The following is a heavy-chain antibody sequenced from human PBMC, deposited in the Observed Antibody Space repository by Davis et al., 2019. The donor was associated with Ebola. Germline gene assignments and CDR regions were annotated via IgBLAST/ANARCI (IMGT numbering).Heavy chain of an antibody. J-gene: IGHJ4*02. V-gene: IGHV3-30*19. CDR2: ISADGSSE. CDR3: ARGLWDYYGSGLPKYFDI. CDR1: GFTSA. D-gene: IGHD3-10*01. Sequence: GESLKISCAASGFTSAMHWVRQATGKGLEWVAFISADGSSEYYTDSVKGRFTISRDNSKTTVYLQMNSLRPEDTAVYYCARGLWDYYGSGLPKYFDIWGQGTSVTVAS.